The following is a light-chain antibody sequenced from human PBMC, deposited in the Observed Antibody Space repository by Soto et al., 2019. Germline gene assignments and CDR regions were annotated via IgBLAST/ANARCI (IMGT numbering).Light chain of an antibody. V-gene: IGLV2-14*03. Sequence: QSALTQPASVSGSPGQSITVSCTGTSSDVGGYNSVSWYQQHPGKPPKLIIYEVSNRPSGVSDRFSGSKSGNTASLTISGLQAEDAADYYCSSYTSTSSYVFATGTKGTVL. J-gene: IGLJ1*01. CDR2: EVS. CDR1: SSDVGGYNS. CDR3: SSYTSTSSYV.